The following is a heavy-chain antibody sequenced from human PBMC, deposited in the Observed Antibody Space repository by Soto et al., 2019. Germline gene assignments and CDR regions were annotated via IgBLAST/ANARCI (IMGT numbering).Heavy chain of an antibody. D-gene: IGHD3-16*01. CDR1: GFTFSSYS. CDR3: ARVDGGS. Sequence: EVPLVESGGGLVKPGGSLRLSCAASGFTFSSYSMSWVRQAPGKGLEWVSSISSSSSYMYYADSVKGRFTISRDDAKNSRSLQMNGLRAEDTAVYYCARVDGGSWGQGTLVTVSS. J-gene: IGHJ4*02. CDR2: ISSSSSYM. V-gene: IGHV3-21*01.